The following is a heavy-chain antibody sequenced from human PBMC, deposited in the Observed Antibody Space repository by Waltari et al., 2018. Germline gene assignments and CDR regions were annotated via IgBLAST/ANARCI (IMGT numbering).Heavy chain of an antibody. Sequence: HVQLVQSGAEVRTPGSSVTVSCKDSGGPFGGYGISWVRLVTGQRLQWLGVIIPMFGIPDYSQKFQGRLTITADESTSTAYMELSSLTSEDTAIYYCAAHKLGVSQHYYHMDAWGKGTTVTISS. CDR3: AAHKLGVSQHYYHMDA. CDR2: IIPMFGIP. CDR1: GGPFGGYG. V-gene: IGHV1-69*12. D-gene: IGHD3-16*01. J-gene: IGHJ6*03.